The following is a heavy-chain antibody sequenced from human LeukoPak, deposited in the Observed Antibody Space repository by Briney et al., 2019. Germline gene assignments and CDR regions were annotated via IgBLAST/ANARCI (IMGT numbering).Heavy chain of an antibody. D-gene: IGHD6-19*01. J-gene: IGHJ4*02. V-gene: IGHV1-2*02. CDR1: GYTLTELS. CDR3: ARDQDIAVPHFFNY. Sequence: GASVKVSCKVSGYTLTELSMHWVRQAPGQGLEWLGWMNPNSGATNYAQNFQGRVTLTRDTSISTAYMELTILRSDDTAVYYCARDQDIAVPHFFNYWGQGTLVTVSS. CDR2: MNPNSGAT.